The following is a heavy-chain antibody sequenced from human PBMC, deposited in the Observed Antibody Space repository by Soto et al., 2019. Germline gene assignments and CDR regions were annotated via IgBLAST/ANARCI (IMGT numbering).Heavy chain of an antibody. V-gene: IGHV3-11*01. CDR3: ASKTLVGETEFDY. Sequence: PGGSLRLSCAASGFTFSDYYMSWIRQAPGKGLEWVSYISSSGSTIYYADSVKGRFTISRDNAKNSLYLQMNSLRAEDTAVYYCASKTLVGETEFDYWGQGTLVTVSS. J-gene: IGHJ4*02. CDR1: GFTFSDYY. D-gene: IGHD3-10*01. CDR2: ISSSGSTI.